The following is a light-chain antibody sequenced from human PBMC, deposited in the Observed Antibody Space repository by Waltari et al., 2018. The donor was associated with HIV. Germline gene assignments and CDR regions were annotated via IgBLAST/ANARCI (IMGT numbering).Light chain of an antibody. CDR2: ASS. Sequence: DIQMTQYPSSLSASVGDRVTITCRASQSISSYLNWYQHKPGKAPKLLIYASSSLRSGVPSRFSGSGSGTDFTLTISSLQPEDFATYYCQQSYNTPPLFGQGTRLEIK. J-gene: IGKJ5*01. V-gene: IGKV1-39*01. CDR1: QSISSY. CDR3: QQSYNTPPL.